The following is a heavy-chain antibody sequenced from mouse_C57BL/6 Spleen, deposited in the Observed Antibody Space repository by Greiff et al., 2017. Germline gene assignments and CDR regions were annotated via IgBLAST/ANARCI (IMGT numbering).Heavy chain of an antibody. Sequence: LQPGAELVKPGASVKLSCKASGYTFTSYWMHWVKQRPGQGLEWIGMIHPNGGSTNYNEKFKSKATLTVDKSSSTAYMQRSSLTSEDSAVYYCARRDYDVPAWFAYWGQGTLVTVSA. CDR2: IHPNGGST. D-gene: IGHD2-4*01. CDR3: ARRDYDVPAWFAY. J-gene: IGHJ3*01. V-gene: IGHV1-64*01. CDR1: GYTFTSYW.